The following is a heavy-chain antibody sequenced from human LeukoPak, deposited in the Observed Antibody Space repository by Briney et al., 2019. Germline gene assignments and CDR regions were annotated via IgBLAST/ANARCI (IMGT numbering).Heavy chain of an antibody. CDR3: AGDKYYGSGSYKEYDY. D-gene: IGHD3-10*01. CDR2: INPNSGGT. Sequence: ASVKVSCKASGYTFTGYYMHWVRQAPGQGLEWMGWINPNSGGTNYAQKFQGRVTMTRDTSISTAYMELSSLRSEDTAVYYCAGDKYYGSGSYKEYDYWGQGTLVTVSS. V-gene: IGHV1-2*02. CDR1: GYTFTGYY. J-gene: IGHJ4*02.